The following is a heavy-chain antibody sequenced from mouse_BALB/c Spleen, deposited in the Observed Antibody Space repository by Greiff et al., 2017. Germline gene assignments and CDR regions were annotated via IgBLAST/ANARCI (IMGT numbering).Heavy chain of an antibody. D-gene: IGHD1-1*01. CDR3: ARTTTGWFAY. J-gene: IGHJ3*01. V-gene: IGHV3-2*02. CDR1: GYSITSDYA. Sequence: VQLQQSGPGLVKPSQSLSLTCTVTGYSITSDYAWNWIRQFPGNKLEWMGYISYSGSTSYNPSLKSRISITRDTSKNQFFLQLNSVTTEDTATYYCARTTTGWFAYWGQGTLVTVSA. CDR2: ISYSGST.